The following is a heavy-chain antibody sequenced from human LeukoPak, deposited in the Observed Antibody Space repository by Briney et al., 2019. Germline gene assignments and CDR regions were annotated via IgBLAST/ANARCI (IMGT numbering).Heavy chain of an antibody. Sequence: PSETLSLTCTVSGGSISSYYWSWIRQPAGKGLEWIGRIYTSGSTNYNPPLKSRVTMSVDTSKNQFSLKLSSVTAADTAVYYCAREQWLVLGPYYFDYWGQGTLVTVSS. CDR1: GGSISSYY. CDR3: AREQWLVLGPYYFDY. J-gene: IGHJ4*02. D-gene: IGHD6-19*01. CDR2: IYTSGST. V-gene: IGHV4-4*07.